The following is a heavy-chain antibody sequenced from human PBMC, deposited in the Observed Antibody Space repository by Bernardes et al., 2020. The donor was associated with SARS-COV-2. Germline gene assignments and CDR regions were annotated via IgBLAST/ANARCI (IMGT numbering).Heavy chain of an antibody. D-gene: IGHD2-21*02. J-gene: IGHJ6*02. CDR2: IYSSGSS. Sequence: SETLSLTCTVSGASISTTNYYWGWIRQSPGKGLDWFVSIYSSGSSYYNPSLQSRVSASVYTSKNQFSLRLSYVTAADTAVYYCAGSSCGIDCYIGGLRSWDYGMDVWGQENKVTV. V-gene: IGHV4-39*01. CDR3: AGSSCGIDCYIGGLRSWDYGMDV. CDR1: GASISTTNYY.